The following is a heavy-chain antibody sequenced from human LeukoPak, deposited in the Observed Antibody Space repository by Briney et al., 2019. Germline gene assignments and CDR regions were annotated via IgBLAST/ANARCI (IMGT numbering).Heavy chain of an antibody. CDR2: ISSSGSTI. J-gene: IGHJ4*02. CDR3: ARSTGYYYDSSGYYFGY. V-gene: IGHV3-48*04. D-gene: IGHD3-22*01. CDR1: GFTFSSYG. Sequence: GGSLRLSCAASGFTFSSYGMSWVRQAPGKGLEWVSYISSSGSTIYYADSVKGRFTISRDNAKNSLYLQMNSLRAEDTAVYYCARSTGYYYDSSGYYFGYWGQGTLVTVSS.